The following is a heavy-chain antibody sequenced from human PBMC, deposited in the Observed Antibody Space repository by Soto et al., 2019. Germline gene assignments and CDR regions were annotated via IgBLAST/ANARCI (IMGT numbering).Heavy chain of an antibody. V-gene: IGHV3-74*01. D-gene: IGHD6-19*01. Sequence: GESLKISCAASGFTFSSYWMHWVRQAPGKGLVWVSRINSDGSSTSYADSVKGRFTISRDNAKNTLYLQMNSLRAEDTAVYYCARDEGSGWAFDYWGQGTLVTVSS. CDR1: GFTFSSYW. CDR2: INSDGSST. CDR3: ARDEGSGWAFDY. J-gene: IGHJ4*02.